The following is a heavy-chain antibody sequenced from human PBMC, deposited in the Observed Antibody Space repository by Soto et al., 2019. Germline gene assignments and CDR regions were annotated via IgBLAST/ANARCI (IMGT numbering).Heavy chain of an antibody. D-gene: IGHD1-1*01. CDR1: GFIFSDYY. CDR3: ARGAEMSSLTKWFDP. Sequence: GSLRLSCAASGFIFSDYYMSWIRQAPGKGLEWLAYISRDGNAIFYADSVNGRFTISRDNAKTSLFLQMDDLRAEDTAMFFCARGAEMSSLTKWFDPWGQGTRVTVSS. CDR2: ISRDGNAI. V-gene: IGHV3-11*01. J-gene: IGHJ5*02.